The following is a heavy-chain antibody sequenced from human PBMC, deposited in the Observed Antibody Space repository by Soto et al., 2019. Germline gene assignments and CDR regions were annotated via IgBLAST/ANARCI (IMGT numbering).Heavy chain of an antibody. V-gene: IGHV3-48*01. CDR2: ISSSSSTI. Sequence: GVSLTLSCAASGFSISSYAMNWVRQAPGKGLEWVSDISSSSSTIYYADSVKGRFTISRDNAKNSLYLQMNSLRAEDTAVYYCARVFLCSNTSCYAYYYYMDVWGKGTPVTVSS. J-gene: IGHJ6*03. CDR1: GFSISSYA. CDR3: ARVFLCSNTSCYAYYYYMDV. D-gene: IGHD2-2*01.